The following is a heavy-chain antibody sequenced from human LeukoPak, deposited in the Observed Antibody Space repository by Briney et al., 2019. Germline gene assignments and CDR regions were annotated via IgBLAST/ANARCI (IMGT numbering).Heavy chain of an antibody. D-gene: IGHD6-19*01. V-gene: IGHV4-34*01. CDR3: ARASIAVAGIPPNYFDY. CDR2: INHSGST. Sequence: KPGGSLRLSCAASGFTFSSYSMNWVRQAPGKGLEWIGEINHSGSTNYNPSLKSRVTISVDTSKNQFSLKLGSVTAADTAVYYCARASIAVAGIPPNYFDYWGQGTLVTVSS. CDR1: GFTFSSYS. J-gene: IGHJ4*02.